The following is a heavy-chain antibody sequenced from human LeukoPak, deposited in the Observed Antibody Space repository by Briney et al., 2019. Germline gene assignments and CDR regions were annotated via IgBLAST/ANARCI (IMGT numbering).Heavy chain of an antibody. Sequence: SETLSLTCTVSGYSISSGYYWGWIRQPPGKGLEWIGSIYHSGSTYYNPSLKSRVTISVDTSKNQFSLKLSSVTAADTAVYYCARCIAVAGTDFDYWGQGTLVTVSS. CDR1: GYSISSGYY. CDR3: ARCIAVAGTDFDY. CDR2: IYHSGST. D-gene: IGHD6-19*01. J-gene: IGHJ4*02. V-gene: IGHV4-38-2*02.